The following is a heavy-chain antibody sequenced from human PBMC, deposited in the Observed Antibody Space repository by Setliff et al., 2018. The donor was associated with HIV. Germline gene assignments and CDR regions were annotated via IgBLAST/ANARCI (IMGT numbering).Heavy chain of an antibody. CDR3: ARDRWFSNNWYSDY. J-gene: IGHJ4*02. V-gene: IGHV3-7*05. CDR1: GFRFRSYG. Sequence: PGGSLRLSCAASGFRFRSYGMHWVRLAPGKGLEWVANIKQDGSVKNYVDSVRGRFTISRDNAENSLFLQMTGLRPEDTAMYYCARDRWFSNNWYSDYWGQGTLVTVSS. CDR2: IKQDGSVK. D-gene: IGHD6-13*01.